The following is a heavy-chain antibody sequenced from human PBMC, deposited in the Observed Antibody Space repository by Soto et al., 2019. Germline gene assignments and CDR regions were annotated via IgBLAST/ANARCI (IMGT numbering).Heavy chain of an antibody. CDR3: ARAHGSGWGAFGI. Sequence: QLQLQESGSGLVKPSQTLSLTCAVSGGSISSGGYSWSWIRQPPGKGLEGIGYIYHSGSTNYNPSLKSRITIPVDRSKTQLSPKLSSVTAADTAVYYCARAHGSGWGAFGIWGRGTMVTVSS. CDR1: GGSISSGGYS. V-gene: IGHV4-30-2*01. J-gene: IGHJ3*02. CDR2: IYHSGST. D-gene: IGHD3-10*01.